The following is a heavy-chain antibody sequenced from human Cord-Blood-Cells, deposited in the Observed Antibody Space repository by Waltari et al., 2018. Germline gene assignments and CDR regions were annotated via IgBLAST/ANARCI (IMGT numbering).Heavy chain of an antibody. CDR2: INHSGST. V-gene: IGHV4-34*01. CDR3: ARGPGRFLEWLLGYYYMDV. D-gene: IGHD3-3*01. J-gene: IGHJ6*03. Sequence: QVQLQQWGAGLLTPSETLSLTCAVYGGSFSGYNWSWIRPHPGNGLEWIGEINHSGSTNYNPSLKSRVTISVDTSKNQFSLKLSSVTAADTAVYYCARGPGRFLEWLLGYYYMDVWGKGTTVTVSS. CDR1: GGSFSGYN.